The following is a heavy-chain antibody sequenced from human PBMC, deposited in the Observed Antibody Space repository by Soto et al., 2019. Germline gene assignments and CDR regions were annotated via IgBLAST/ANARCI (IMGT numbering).Heavy chain of an antibody. V-gene: IGHV1-69*10. Sequence: SVKVSCKXPGATIPNYGISWVRQAPGQGLEGMGGVIPILGTTNDAQKFQGRVTIIADKATSTVYMDWRSLRSDDTAVYYWVRDRRGLTIAGVRSEDRLDPGGKGTLVSV. CDR3: VRDRRGLTIAGVRSEDRLDP. CDR2: VIPILGTT. CDR1: GATIPNYG. D-gene: IGHD3-3*01. J-gene: IGHJ5*02.